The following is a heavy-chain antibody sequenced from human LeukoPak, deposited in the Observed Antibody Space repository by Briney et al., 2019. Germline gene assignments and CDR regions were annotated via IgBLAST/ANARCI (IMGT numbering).Heavy chain of an antibody. J-gene: IGHJ4*02. CDR3: ARGVMCDY. Sequence: HAGGSLRLSCAASGFIFSSYWMTWVRQAPGKGLEWVANIKEDGSEKSYVDSVKGRFTISRDNAKNSLYLQMNSLRAEDTAVYYCARGVMCDYWGQGSLVTVSS. CDR1: GFIFSSYW. V-gene: IGHV3-7*04. CDR2: IKEDGSEK.